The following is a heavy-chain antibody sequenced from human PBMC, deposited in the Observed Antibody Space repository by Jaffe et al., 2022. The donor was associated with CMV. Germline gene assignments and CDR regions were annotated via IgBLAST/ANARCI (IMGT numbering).Heavy chain of an antibody. D-gene: IGHD5-18*01. CDR2: INHSGST. CDR1: GGSFSGYY. J-gene: IGHJ6*03. V-gene: IGHV4-34*01. CDR3: ARGCGYGQYYYYYYMDV. Sequence: QVQLQQWGAGLLKPSETLSLTCAVYGGSFSGYYWSWIRQPPGKGLEWIGEINHSGSTNYNPSLKSRVTISVDTSKNQFSLKLSSVTAADTAVYYCARGCGYGQYYYYYYMDVWGKGTTVTVSS.